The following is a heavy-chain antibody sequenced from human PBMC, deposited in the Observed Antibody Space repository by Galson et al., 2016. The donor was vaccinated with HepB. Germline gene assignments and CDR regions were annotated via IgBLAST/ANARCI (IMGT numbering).Heavy chain of an antibody. CDR1: GFTFSSYA. CDR2: ISYDGSNK. CDR3: ARDRGIHDLYYYGMDV. D-gene: IGHD3-10*01. Sequence: SLRLSCAASGFTFSSYAMHWVRQAPGKGLEWVAVISYDGSNKYYADSVKGRFTISREISKNTLYLQMNSLRAEDTAVYYCARDRGIHDLYYYGMDVWGQGTTVTVSS. J-gene: IGHJ6*02. V-gene: IGHV3-30-3*01.